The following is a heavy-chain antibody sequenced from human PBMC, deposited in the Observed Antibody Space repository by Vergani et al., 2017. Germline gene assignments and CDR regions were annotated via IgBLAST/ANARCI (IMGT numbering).Heavy chain of an antibody. CDR3: ASMNTVEMATIHSYYFDY. CDR1: GGTFSSYA. CDR2: IIPIFGTA. Sequence: QVQLVQSGAEVKKPGSSVKDSCKASGGTFSSYAISWVRQAPGQGLEWMGGIIPIFGTANYAQKFQGRVTITADESTSTAYMELSSLRSEDTAVYYCASMNTVEMATIHSYYFDYWGQGTLVTVSS. D-gene: IGHD5-24*01. V-gene: IGHV1-69*01. J-gene: IGHJ4*02.